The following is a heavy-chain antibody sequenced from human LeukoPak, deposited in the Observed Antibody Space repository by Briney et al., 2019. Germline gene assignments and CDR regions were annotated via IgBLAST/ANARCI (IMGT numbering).Heavy chain of an antibody. J-gene: IGHJ6*02. CDR1: GYTFTSSG. D-gene: IGHD3-3*01. CDR3: ARATLLTAYYDFWSGSYGMDV. V-gene: IGHV1-18*01. Sequence: ASVKVSCKASGYTFTSSGISWVRQAPGQGLEWMGWISAYNGNTNYAQKLQGRVTMTTDTSTSTAYMELRSLRSDDTAVYYCARATLLTAYYDFWSGSYGMDVWGQGTTVTVSS. CDR2: ISAYNGNT.